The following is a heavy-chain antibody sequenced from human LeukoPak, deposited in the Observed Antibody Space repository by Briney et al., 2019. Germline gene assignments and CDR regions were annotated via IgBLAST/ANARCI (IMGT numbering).Heavy chain of an antibody. Sequence: SETLSLTCTVSGGSLSSYCWSWMRQPAGKGLEWIGRIYTSGSTNYNPSLKSRVPMSVDTSKNQFSLKLSSVTAADTAVYYCAREVVPAAIEAKYMDVWGKGTTVTVSS. CDR3: AREVVPAAIEAKYMDV. J-gene: IGHJ6*03. CDR1: GGSLSSYC. V-gene: IGHV4-4*07. D-gene: IGHD2-2*02. CDR2: IYTSGST.